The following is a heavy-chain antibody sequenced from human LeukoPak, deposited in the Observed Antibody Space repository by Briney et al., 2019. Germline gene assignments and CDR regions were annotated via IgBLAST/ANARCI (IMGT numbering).Heavy chain of an antibody. CDR2: IYYAGSA. CDR1: GGSIGGHY. Sequence: SETLSLTCTVSGGSIGGHYWTWIRQPPGKGLEWIGYIYYAGSANYHPSFKSRVTMSVDTSKNQFSLRLNSVTAADTAVCFCARAPSGYSGFESKTSFDFWGQGTLVTVSS. CDR3: ARAPSGYSGFESKTSFDF. J-gene: IGHJ4*02. V-gene: IGHV4-59*11. D-gene: IGHD5-12*01.